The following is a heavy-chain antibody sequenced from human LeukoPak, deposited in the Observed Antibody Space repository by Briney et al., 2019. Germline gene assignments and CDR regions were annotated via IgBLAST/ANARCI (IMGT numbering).Heavy chain of an antibody. Sequence: GGTLRLSCAASGFTFNDCGMTWVRQVSGKGLEWVSGISGSGHSTYYADSVKGRFTISRDNSKNTLYLQMNSLRAEDTAVYYCAKTSTDIVVVPAAHFDYWGQGTLVTVSS. CDR1: GFTFNDCG. CDR3: AKTSTDIVVVPAAHFDY. V-gene: IGHV3-23*01. CDR2: ISGSGHST. J-gene: IGHJ4*02. D-gene: IGHD2-2*01.